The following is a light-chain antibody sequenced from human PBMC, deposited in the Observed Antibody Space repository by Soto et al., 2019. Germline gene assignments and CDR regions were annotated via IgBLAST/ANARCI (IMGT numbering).Light chain of an antibody. Sequence: SQAPVTLSLSPGDTLAFSCRPSQPVSSNFLAWYQQKPGQAPRLLMYGVSIRAAGIPDRFFGSGSGTDFTLTINRLEPEDCAMYYCQQDSSSPRTFGQGTRLEI. J-gene: IGKJ5*01. CDR1: QPVSSNF. V-gene: IGKV3-20*01. CDR2: GVS. CDR3: QQDSSSPRT.